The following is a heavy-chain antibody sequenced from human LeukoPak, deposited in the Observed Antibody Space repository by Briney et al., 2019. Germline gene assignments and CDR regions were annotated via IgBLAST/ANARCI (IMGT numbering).Heavy chain of an antibody. Sequence: GGSLRLSCAASGFTFSSYAMSWVRQAPGKGLEWVSAISSGGYTDYADSVKGRFTISRDNSKNTVSLQMNSLRADDTAVYYCAKDRAYPNDVFDIWGQGTMVTVSS. D-gene: IGHD2-21*01. V-gene: IGHV3-23*01. J-gene: IGHJ3*02. CDR3: AKDRAYPNDVFDI. CDR2: ISSGGYT. CDR1: GFTFSSYA.